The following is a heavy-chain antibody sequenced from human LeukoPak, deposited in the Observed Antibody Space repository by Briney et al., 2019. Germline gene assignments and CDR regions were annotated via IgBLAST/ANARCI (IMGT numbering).Heavy chain of an antibody. CDR2: IYHSGST. CDR3: ARETVPANHFDY. V-gene: IGHV4-38-2*02. D-gene: IGHD2-15*01. Sequence: SETLSLTCTVSGYSISSGYYWGWIRQPPGKGLEWIGSIYHSGSTYYNPSLKSRVTISVDTSKNQFSLKLSSVTAADTAVYYCARETVPANHFDYWGQGTLVTVSS. J-gene: IGHJ4*02. CDR1: GYSISSGYY.